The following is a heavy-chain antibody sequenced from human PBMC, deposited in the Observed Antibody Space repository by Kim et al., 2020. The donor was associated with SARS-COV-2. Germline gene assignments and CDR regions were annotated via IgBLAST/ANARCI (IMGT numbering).Heavy chain of an antibody. CDR3: ARTDY. V-gene: IGHV1-18*01. CDR2: SAYNGNT. J-gene: IGHJ4*02. Sequence: SAYNGNTNDAQKLQGRVTMTTDTSTSTAYMELRSLRSDDTAVYYCARTDYWGQGTLVTVSS.